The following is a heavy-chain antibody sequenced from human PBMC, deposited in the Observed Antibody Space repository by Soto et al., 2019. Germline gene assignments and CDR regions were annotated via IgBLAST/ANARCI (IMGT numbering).Heavy chain of an antibody. J-gene: IGHJ4*02. CDR3: ATGESSGYYTEFDF. CDR2: FDPEDGET. CDR1: GYTLTELS. V-gene: IGHV1-24*01. D-gene: IGHD3-22*01. Sequence: ASVKVSCKVSGYTLTELSMHWVRQAPGKGLEWMGGFDPEDGETIYAQKFQGRVTMTEDTSTDTAYMELSSLRSEDTAVYYCATGESSGYYTEFDFWGQGTLVTVSS.